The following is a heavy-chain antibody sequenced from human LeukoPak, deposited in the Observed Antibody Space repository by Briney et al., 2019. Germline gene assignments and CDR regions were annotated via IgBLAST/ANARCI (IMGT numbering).Heavy chain of an antibody. CDR2: ISWNSGSI. Sequence: GGSLRLSCAASGFTFDDYAMHWVRQAPGKGLEWVSGISWNSGSIGYADPVKGRFTISRDNAKNSLYLQMNSLRAEDTALYYCAKAILDMTTVTSFDYWGQETLVTVSS. CDR1: GFTFDDYA. J-gene: IGHJ4*02. V-gene: IGHV3-9*01. D-gene: IGHD4-17*01. CDR3: AKAILDMTTVTSFDY.